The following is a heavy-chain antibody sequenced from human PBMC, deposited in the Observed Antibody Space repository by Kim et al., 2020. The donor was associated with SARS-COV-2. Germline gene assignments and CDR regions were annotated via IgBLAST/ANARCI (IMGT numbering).Heavy chain of an antibody. V-gene: IGHV3-74*01. Sequence: YADPLKGRFTVSRDNAKNTLYLQLSTLRAEDTAVYYCATGNNWSFDYWGPGTLVTVSS. J-gene: IGHJ4*02. CDR3: ATGNNWSFDY. D-gene: IGHD1-1*01.